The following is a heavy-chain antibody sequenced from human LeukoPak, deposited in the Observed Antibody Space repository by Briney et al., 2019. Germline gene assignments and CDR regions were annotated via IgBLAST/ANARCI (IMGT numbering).Heavy chain of an antibody. V-gene: IGHV4-31*03. J-gene: IGHJ4*02. D-gene: IGHD3-9*01. CDR1: GGSISSGGYY. CDR3: ARVLRYFDWRPYYFDY. CDR2: IYYSGST. Sequence: SETLSLTCTVSGGSISSGGYYWSWIRQHPGKGLEWIGYIYYSGSTYYNPSLKSRVTISVDTSKNQFSLKLSSVTAADTAVYYCARVLRYFDWRPYYFDYWGQGTLVTVSS.